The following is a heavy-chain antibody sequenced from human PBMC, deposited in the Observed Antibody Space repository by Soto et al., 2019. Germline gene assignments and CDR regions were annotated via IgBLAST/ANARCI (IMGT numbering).Heavy chain of an antibody. Sequence: SVKVSCKASGYTFTSYGISWVRQAPVQGLEWMGWISAYNGNTNYAQKLQGRVTMTTDTSTSTAYMELRSLRSDDTAVYYCARVYGSSGYSYGPPDYWGQGTLVTVSS. CDR3: ARVYGSSGYSYGPPDY. D-gene: IGHD3-22*01. CDR1: GYTFTSYG. V-gene: IGHV1-18*04. CDR2: ISAYNGNT. J-gene: IGHJ4*02.